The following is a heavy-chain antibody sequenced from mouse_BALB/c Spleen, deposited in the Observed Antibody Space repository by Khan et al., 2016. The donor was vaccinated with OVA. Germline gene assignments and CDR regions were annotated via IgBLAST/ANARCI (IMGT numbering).Heavy chain of an antibody. CDR3: ARIYDYDEGLVY. V-gene: IGHV2-2*02. J-gene: IGHJ3*01. D-gene: IGHD2-4*01. CDR2: IWSGGST. CDR1: GFSLTSYG. Sequence: QVQLKQSGPGLVQPSQSLSITCTVSGFSLTSYGIHWVRQSPGKGLEWLGVIWSGGSTDYDEAFISRMSISKENSKSQVFFKMTSLQDNDTAIYYCARIYDYDEGLVYWGQGTLVTVSA.